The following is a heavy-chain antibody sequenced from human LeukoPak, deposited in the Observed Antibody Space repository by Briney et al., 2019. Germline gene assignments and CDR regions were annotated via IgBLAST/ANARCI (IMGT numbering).Heavy chain of an antibody. CDR2: MNPNSGNT. CDR3: ARGVRGVITLFYYYYGMDV. D-gene: IGHD3-10*01. V-gene: IGHV1-8*01. J-gene: IGHJ6*02. Sequence: ASVKVSCKACGYTFTSYDINWVRQATGQGLEWMGWMNPNSGNTGYAQKFQGRVTMTRNTSISTAYMELSSLRSEDTAVYYCARGVRGVITLFYYYYGMDVWGRGTTVTVSS. CDR1: GYTFTSYD.